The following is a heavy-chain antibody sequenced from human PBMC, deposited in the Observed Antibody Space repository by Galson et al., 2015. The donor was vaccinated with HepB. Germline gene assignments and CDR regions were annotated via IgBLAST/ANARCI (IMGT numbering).Heavy chain of an antibody. CDR3: ARGSGGFGPNRVLYYGMDV. Sequence: SVKVSCKASGGTFSSYAISWVRQAPGQGLEWMGGIIPIFGTANYAQKFQGRVTITADESTSTAYMELSSLRSEDTAVYYCARGSGGFGPNRVLYYGMDVWGQGTTVTVSS. CDR2: IIPIFGTA. V-gene: IGHV1-69*13. J-gene: IGHJ6*02. D-gene: IGHD3-10*01. CDR1: GGTFSSYA.